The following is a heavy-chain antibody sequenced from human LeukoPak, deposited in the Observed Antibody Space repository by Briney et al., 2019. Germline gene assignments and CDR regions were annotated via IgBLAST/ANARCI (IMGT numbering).Heavy chain of an antibody. CDR2: ISASGGST. V-gene: IGHV3-23*01. Sequence: PGGSPRLSCAAPGFTFSSYAMSWVRQAPGKGLEWVSTISASGGSTYYADSVRGRFTISRDNSQNTLYLLMNSLRADDTAEYFCAKGQYNWNDHCDYWGQGTLVSVSS. CDR1: GFTFSSYA. J-gene: IGHJ4*02. D-gene: IGHD1-20*01. CDR3: AKGQYNWNDHCDY.